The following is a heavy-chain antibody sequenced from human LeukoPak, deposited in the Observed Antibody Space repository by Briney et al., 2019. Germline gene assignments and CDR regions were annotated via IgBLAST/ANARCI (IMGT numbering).Heavy chain of an antibody. J-gene: IGHJ6*03. D-gene: IGHD6-19*01. CDR2: ISSSSSYI. CDR1: GFTFSSYS. V-gene: IGHV3-21*01. Sequence: GGSLRLSCAASGFTFSSYSMNWVRQAPGKGLEWVSSISSSSSYIYYADSVKGRFTISRDNAKNSLYLQMNSLRAEDTAVYYCARDSGYSSGWILYYYYYMDVWGKGTTVTVSS. CDR3: ARDSGYSSGWILYYYYYMDV.